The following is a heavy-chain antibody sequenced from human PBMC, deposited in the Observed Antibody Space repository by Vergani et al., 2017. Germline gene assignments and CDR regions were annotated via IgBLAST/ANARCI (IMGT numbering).Heavy chain of an antibody. CDR2: INPRGGST. J-gene: IGHJ5*02. D-gene: IGHD6-13*01. CDR1: GYTFTSYS. V-gene: IGHV1-46*01. Sequence: QVQLVQSGAEVKKPGASVKVSCKASGYTFTSYSMHWVRQAPGQGLEWMGIINPRGGSTSYAQKFQGRVTMTRDTSTSTVYMELSSLRSEDTAVYYCAREFPRIAAAGMGWFDPWGQGTLVTVSS. CDR3: AREFPRIAAAGMGWFDP.